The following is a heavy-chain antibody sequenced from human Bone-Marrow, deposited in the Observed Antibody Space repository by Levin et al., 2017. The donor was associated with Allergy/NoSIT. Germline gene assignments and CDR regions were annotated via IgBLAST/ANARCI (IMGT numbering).Heavy chain of an antibody. CDR2: IYSRGST. CDR3: ARQSGDYSTNWFDP. CDR1: GGSISGYY. Sequence: SETLSLTCTVSGGSISGYYWSWIRQSPGKGLEWIAYIYSRGSTNYNPSLQSRVTISIDTSKNQLSLKFNSVTAADTAVYYCARQSGDYSTNWFDPWGQGSLVTVSS. J-gene: IGHJ5*02. D-gene: IGHD1-26*01. V-gene: IGHV4-59*08.